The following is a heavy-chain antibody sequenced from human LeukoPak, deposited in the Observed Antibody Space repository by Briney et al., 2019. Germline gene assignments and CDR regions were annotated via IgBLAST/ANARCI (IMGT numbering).Heavy chain of an antibody. CDR1: GGSISSYY. V-gene: IGHV4-59*01. CDR2: IYYSGST. J-gene: IGHJ6*02. CDR3: ARDPGGELRLGYYYYYYGKDV. D-gene: IGHD1-26*01. Sequence: SETLSLTCTVSGGSISSYYWSWIRQPPGKGLEWIGYIYYSGSTNYNPSLKSRVTISVDTSKNQFSLKLSSVTAADTAVYYCARDPGGELRLGYYYYYYGKDVWGQGTTVTVSS.